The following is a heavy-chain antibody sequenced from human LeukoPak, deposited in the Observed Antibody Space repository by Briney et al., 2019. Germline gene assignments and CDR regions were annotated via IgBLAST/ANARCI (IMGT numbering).Heavy chain of an antibody. CDR1: GGSISNYY. V-gene: IGHV4-59*01. D-gene: IGHD6-13*01. J-gene: IGHJ5*02. CDR3: ARQQQLVPWCLEH. CDR2: IYYSGST. Sequence: PSETLSLTCTVSGGSISNYYWSWIRQPPGKGLEWIGYIYYSGSTNYNPSLKSRVTISLDTSKNQFSLNLSFVTDADTAVYYCARQQQLVPWCLEHWGQGTLVTVSS.